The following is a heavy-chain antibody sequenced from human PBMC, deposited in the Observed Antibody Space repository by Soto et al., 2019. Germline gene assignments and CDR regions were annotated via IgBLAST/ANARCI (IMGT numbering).Heavy chain of an antibody. CDR1: GYTFTSYG. V-gene: IGHV1-18*01. J-gene: IGHJ5*02. CDR3: ARDREYNWNYNWFDP. CDR2: ISTYNGNT. D-gene: IGHD1-7*01. Sequence: QVQLVQSGAEVKKPGASVKVSCKASGYTFTSYGISWVRQAPGQGLEWMGWISTYNGNTNFTQKLQGRVTMTTDTSXTTADMELRSLRSDDTAVYYCARDREYNWNYNWFDPWGQGTLVTVSS.